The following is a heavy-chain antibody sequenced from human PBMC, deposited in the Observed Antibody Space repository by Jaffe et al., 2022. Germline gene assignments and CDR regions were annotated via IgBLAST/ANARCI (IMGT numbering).Heavy chain of an antibody. V-gene: IGHV4-38-2*01. CDR1: GYSISSGYY. J-gene: IGHJ5*02. CDR2: IYHSGST. CDR3: ARHLRRWTTVTTTADNWFDP. D-gene: IGHD4-17*01. Sequence: QVQLQESGPGLVKPSETLSLTCAVSGYSISSGYYWGWIRQPPGKGLEWIGSIYHSGSTYYNPSLKSRVTISVDTSKNQFSLKLSSVTAADTAVYYCARHLRRWTTVTTTADNWFDPWGQGTLVTVSS.